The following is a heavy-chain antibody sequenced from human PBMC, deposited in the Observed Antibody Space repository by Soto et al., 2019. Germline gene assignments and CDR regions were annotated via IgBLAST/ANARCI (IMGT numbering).Heavy chain of an antibody. V-gene: IGHV1-3*01. CDR1: GYTFTRYA. CDR2: INAGNGNT. J-gene: IGHJ5*02. Sequence: QVQLVQSGAEVKKPGASVKVSCKASGYTFTRYAMHWVRQAPGQMLEWMGWINAGNGNTKYSQKFQGRVTITRDTSASTAYMELSRLRSADTAVYYFARGYYGSGPWFDPWGQGTLVTVSS. CDR3: ARGYYGSGPWFDP. D-gene: IGHD3-10*01.